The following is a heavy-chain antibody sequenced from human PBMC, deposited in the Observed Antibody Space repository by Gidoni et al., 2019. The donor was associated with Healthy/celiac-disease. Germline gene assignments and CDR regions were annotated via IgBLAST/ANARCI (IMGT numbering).Heavy chain of an antibody. CDR2: IRSKAYGGTT. V-gene: IGHV3-49*04. CDR1: GFPFGDYA. D-gene: IGHD3-22*01. J-gene: IGHJ4*02. Sequence: EVQLVESGGGLVQPGRSVSLSCPASGFPFGDYAMSWVRQAPGKGLEWVGFIRSKAYGGTTEYAASVKGRFTISRDDSKSIAYLQMNSLKTEDTAVYYCTRAGANYYDSSGYLRWGQGTLVTVSS. CDR3: TRAGANYYDSSGYLR.